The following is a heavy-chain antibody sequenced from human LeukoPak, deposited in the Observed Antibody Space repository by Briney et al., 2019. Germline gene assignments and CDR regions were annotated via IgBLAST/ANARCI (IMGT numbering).Heavy chain of an antibody. V-gene: IGHV1-69*02. Sequence: GASVKVSCKASGGTFSSYTISWVRQAPGQGLEWMGRIIPILGIANYAQKFQGRVTITADKSTSTAYMELSSLRSEDTAVYYCANSQRRFLEELYYYYYMDVWGKGTTVTVSS. J-gene: IGHJ6*03. CDR3: ANSQRRFLEELYYYYYMDV. CDR2: IIPILGIA. CDR1: GGTFSSYT. D-gene: IGHD3-3*01.